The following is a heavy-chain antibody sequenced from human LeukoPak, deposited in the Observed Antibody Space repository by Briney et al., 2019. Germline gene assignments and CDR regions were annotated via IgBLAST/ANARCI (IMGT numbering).Heavy chain of an antibody. J-gene: IGHJ4*02. CDR3: ARYSSSWYLGD. CDR2: IIPILGIA. D-gene: IGHD6-13*01. V-gene: IGHV1-69*04. Sequence: ASVKVSCKASGGTFSSYAISGVRQAPGQGLEWMGRIIPILGIANYAQKFQGRVTITADKSTSTAYMELSSLRSEDTAVYYCARYSSSWYLGDWGQGTLVTVSS. CDR1: GGTFSSYA.